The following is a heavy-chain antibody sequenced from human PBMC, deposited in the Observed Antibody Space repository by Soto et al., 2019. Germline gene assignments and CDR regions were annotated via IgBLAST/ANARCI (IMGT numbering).Heavy chain of an antibody. Sequence: GGSLRLSCEASGFTFSNFAMNWVRQAPGKGLEWVSAISGRGGRTHYADSVQGRFTISRDDSKNTLSLHLNSLRDVDTAVYYCAKDSQWLPRGNLHYWAQGVPVTVSS. J-gene: IGHJ4*02. D-gene: IGHD6-19*01. V-gene: IGHV3-23*01. CDR2: ISGRGGRT. CDR1: GFTFSNFA. CDR3: AKDSQWLPRGNLHY.